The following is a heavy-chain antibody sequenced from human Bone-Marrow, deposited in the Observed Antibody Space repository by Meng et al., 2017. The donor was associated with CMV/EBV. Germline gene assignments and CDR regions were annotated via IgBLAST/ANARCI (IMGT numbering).Heavy chain of an antibody. CDR1: GFTFSSYS. CDR2: ISSSSSYI. Sequence: GESLKISCAASGFTFSSYSMNWVRQAPGKGLEWVSSISSSSSYIYYADSVKGRFTISRDNAKNSLYLQMNSLRAEDTAVYYCARSIVGATRLFDYWGQGIRVTVSS. J-gene: IGHJ4*02. V-gene: IGHV3-21*01. CDR3: ARSIVGATRLFDY. D-gene: IGHD1-26*01.